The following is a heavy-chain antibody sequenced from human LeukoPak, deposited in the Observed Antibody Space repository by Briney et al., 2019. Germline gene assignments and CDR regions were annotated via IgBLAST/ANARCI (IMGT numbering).Heavy chain of an antibody. D-gene: IGHD3-10*01. V-gene: IGHV3-73*01. J-gene: IGHJ4*02. Sequence: GGSLRLSCAASGFTFSGSAIHWVRQASGKGLEWVGRIRSKADNYATGYAASVKGGFTLSRDDSKNTAYLQMNRLKTEDTAVYYCTRVPTRGSGNDYWGQGTQVTVSS. CDR1: GFTFSGSA. CDR2: IRSKADNYAT. CDR3: TRVPTRGSGNDY.